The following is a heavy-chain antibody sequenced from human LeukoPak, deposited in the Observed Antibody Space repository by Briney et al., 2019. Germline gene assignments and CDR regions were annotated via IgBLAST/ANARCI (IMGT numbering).Heavy chain of an antibody. D-gene: IGHD3-10*01. CDR2: ISSSGSTI. V-gene: IGHV3-11*01. J-gene: IGHJ4*02. Sequence: PGGSLSLSCAASGFTFSDYYMSWIRQAPGKGLEWVSYISSSGSTIYYADSVKGRFTISRDNAKNSLYLQMNSLRAEDTAFYYCARDDYGSGSWSDYWGQGTLVTVSS. CDR1: GFTFSDYY. CDR3: ARDDYGSGSWSDY.